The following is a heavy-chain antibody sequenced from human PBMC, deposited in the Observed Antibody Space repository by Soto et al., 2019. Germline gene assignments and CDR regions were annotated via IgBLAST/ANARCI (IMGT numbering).Heavy chain of an antibody. D-gene: IGHD3-16*01. CDR2: MSYDGTTK. V-gene: IGHV3-30-3*01. CDR1: GFIFSSYS. Sequence: QVQLVESGGDVVQPGRSLRLSCLTSGFIFSSYSLHWVRQAPGKGLEWLTFMSYDGTTKYYADSVRGRFNVSRDNSKNTLYLQMNSLRPEDTAVYYCARDAYYDPPGYFQHWGQGTLVSVSS. CDR3: ARDAYYDPPGYFQH. J-gene: IGHJ1*01.